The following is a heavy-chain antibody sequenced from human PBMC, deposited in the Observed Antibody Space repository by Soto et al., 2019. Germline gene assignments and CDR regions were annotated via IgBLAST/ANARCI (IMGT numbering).Heavy chain of an antibody. Sequence: QVQLVQSGAEVKKPESSVKVSCKAPGGTFSTYAISWVRQAPGQGLEWMGGIIPMFGTANYAQRFQDRGTXTXNESTNTVYMELSSLRSADTAVYFCASGIQLWLRRINNGYSGWGQGTLVTVSS. J-gene: IGHJ4*02. CDR3: ASGIQLWLRRINNGYSG. V-gene: IGHV1-69*05. D-gene: IGHD5-18*01. CDR2: IIPMFGTA. CDR1: GGTFSTYA.